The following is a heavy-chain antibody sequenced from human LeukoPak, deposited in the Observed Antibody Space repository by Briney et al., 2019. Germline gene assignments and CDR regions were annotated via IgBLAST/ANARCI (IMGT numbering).Heavy chain of an antibody. V-gene: IGHV4-39*07. CDR1: GGSISSSNHY. J-gene: IGHJ6*03. CDR3: ARLGSESYSARYYYMDV. CDR2: IKHSESP. D-gene: IGHD3-10*01. Sequence: SETLSLTCPVSGGSISSSNHYWGWIRQPPGKGLEWIGEIKHSESPQYNPSHKSRVTISVGTSKNQFSLKVSSVTAADTAVYYCARLGSESYSARYYYMDVWGKGTTVTISS.